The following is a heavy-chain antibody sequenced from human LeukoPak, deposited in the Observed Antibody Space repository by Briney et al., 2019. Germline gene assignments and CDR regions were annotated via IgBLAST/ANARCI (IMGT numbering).Heavy chain of an antibody. CDR1: GYTFTGYY. CDR3: ARTANTDTDYYYYMDV. V-gene: IGHV1-2*02. CDR2: ISPNSGGT. J-gene: IGHJ6*03. D-gene: IGHD2-8*02. Sequence: ASVKVSCKASGYTFTGYYMHWVRQAPGQGLEWMGWISPNSGGTNYAQKFQGRVTMTRDTSISTANMELSRLRSDDTAVYYCARTANTDTDYYYYMDVWGKGTTVTISS.